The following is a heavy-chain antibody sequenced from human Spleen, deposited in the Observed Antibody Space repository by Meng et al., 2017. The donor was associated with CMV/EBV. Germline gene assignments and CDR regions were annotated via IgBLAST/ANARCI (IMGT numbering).Heavy chain of an antibody. V-gene: IGHV4-59*12. CDR3: ARRSRITMVRGVPD. D-gene: IGHD3-10*01. J-gene: IGHJ4*02. CDR2: IYYSGST. Sequence: SETLSLTCTVSGGSISSYYWSWIRQPPGKGLEWIGYIYYSGSTNYNPSLKSRVTISVDTSKNQFSLKLSSVTAADTAVYYCARRSRITMVRGVPDWGQGNLVTVSS. CDR1: GGSISSYY.